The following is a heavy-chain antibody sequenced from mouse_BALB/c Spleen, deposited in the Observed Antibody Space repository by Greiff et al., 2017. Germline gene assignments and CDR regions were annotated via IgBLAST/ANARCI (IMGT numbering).Heavy chain of an antibody. CDR1: GFSLTSYG. CDR2: IWSGGST. Sequence: VQLQESGPGLVQPSQSLSITCTVSGFSLTSYGVHWVRQSPGKGLEWLVVIWSGGSTDYNAAFISRLSISKDNSKSQDFFKMNSLQADDTAIYYCARNSGSDYAMDYWGQGTSVTVSS. J-gene: IGHJ4*01. CDR3: ARNSGSDYAMDY. V-gene: IGHV2-4-1*01. D-gene: IGHD6-1*01.